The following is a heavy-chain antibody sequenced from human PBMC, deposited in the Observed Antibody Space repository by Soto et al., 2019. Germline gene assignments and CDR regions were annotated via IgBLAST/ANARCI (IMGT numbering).Heavy chain of an antibody. CDR3: SCAQGHYYYMDV. Sequence: GGSLRLSCAAAGFTFSSFGMHWVRQAPGKGLEWVAVIWYDGSNKYYADSVKGRFTISRDNSKNTLYLQMNSLRAEDTAVYYCSCAQGHYYYMDVWGKGTTVTVSS. CDR1: GFTFSSFG. V-gene: IGHV3-33*01. CDR2: IWYDGSNK. J-gene: IGHJ6*03.